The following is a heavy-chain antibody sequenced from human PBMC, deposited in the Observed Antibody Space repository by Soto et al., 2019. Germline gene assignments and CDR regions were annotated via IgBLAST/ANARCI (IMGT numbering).Heavy chain of an antibody. CDR3: ARGDERDDSSGYYYY. V-gene: IGHV1-18*04. CDR1: GYTFTSYG. D-gene: IGHD3-22*01. Sequence: QVQLVQSGAEVKKPGASVKVSCKASGYTFTSYGIRWVRQAPGQGLEWIGWISAYNGNTNYAQKLQGRVTMTTDTSTSTAYTELRSLRSDDTAVYYCARGDERDDSSGYYYYWGQGTLVTVSS. CDR2: ISAYNGNT. J-gene: IGHJ4*02.